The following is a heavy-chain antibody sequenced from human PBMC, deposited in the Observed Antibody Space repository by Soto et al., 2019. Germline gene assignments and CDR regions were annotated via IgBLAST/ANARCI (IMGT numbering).Heavy chain of an antibody. J-gene: IGHJ4*02. CDR2: IYASGST. Sequence: SETLSLTCTVSGGSISPYYWSWIRQPAGKGLEWIGRIYASGSTNYNPSLKGRVTMSVATSKNQFSLKLSSMTAADTAVFYCARGGMVIIPSATAFDYWGQGTLVTVSS. D-gene: IGHD3-3*01. CDR3: ARGGMVIIPSATAFDY. CDR1: GGSISPYY. V-gene: IGHV4-4*07.